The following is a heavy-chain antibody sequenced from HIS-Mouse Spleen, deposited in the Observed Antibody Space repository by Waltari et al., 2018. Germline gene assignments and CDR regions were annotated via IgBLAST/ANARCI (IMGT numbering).Heavy chain of an antibody. CDR1: GYTFTSYD. V-gene: IGHV1-8*01. Sequence: QVQLVQSGAEVKKPGASVKVSCKASGYTFTSYDINWVRQATGQGLEWMGWMKPNSGNTGYEQKCKGRVTMTRNTSIRKAYMELSSLRSEDTAVYYCARGHDYSNYFDYWGQGTLVTVSS. D-gene: IGHD4-4*01. J-gene: IGHJ4*02. CDR2: MKPNSGNT. CDR3: ARGHDYSNYFDY.